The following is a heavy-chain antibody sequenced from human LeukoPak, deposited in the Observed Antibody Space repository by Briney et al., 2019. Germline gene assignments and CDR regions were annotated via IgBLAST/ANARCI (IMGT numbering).Heavy chain of an antibody. Sequence: SETLSLTCTVSGGSISSYYWSWIRQPPGKGLEWIGYIYYSGTTNYNPSLKSRATVSVDTSKNQFSLKLSSVTTADTAVYYCARWSYGSSGQRPFDIWGQGAMVTVSS. J-gene: IGHJ3*02. CDR2: IYYSGTT. CDR1: GGSISSYY. V-gene: IGHV4-59*01. CDR3: ARWSYGSSGQRPFDI. D-gene: IGHD3-22*01.